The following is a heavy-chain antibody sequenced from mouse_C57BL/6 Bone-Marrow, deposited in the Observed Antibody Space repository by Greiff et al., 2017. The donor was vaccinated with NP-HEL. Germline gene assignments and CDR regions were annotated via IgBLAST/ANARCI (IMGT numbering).Heavy chain of an antibody. CDR2: IDPEDGET. CDR1: GFNIKDYY. J-gene: IGHJ4*01. V-gene: IGHV14-2*01. CDR3: AREVVAHYYAMDY. Sequence: VQLQQSGAELVKPGASVKLSCTASGFNIKDYYMHWVKQRTEQGLEWIGRIDPEDGETKYAPKFKGKATITADTSSNTAYLQLSSLTSEDTAVYYCAREVVAHYYAMDYWGQGTSVTVSS. D-gene: IGHD1-1*01.